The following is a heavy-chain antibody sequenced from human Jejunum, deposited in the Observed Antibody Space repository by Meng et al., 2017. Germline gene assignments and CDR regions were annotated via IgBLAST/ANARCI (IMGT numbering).Heavy chain of an antibody. D-gene: IGHD2-15*01. Sequence: QLQLQESGPGLVKPSETLSLTCTVSGGSISSSSYYWGWIRQPPGKGLEWIGSIYYSGSTYYNPSLKSRVTISVDTSKNQFSLKLSSVTAADTAMYYCVRQRYCSAGSCYSDSWGQGTLVTVSS. CDR3: VRQRYCSAGSCYSDS. CDR1: GGSISSSSYY. V-gene: IGHV4-39*01. J-gene: IGHJ4*02. CDR2: IYYSGST.